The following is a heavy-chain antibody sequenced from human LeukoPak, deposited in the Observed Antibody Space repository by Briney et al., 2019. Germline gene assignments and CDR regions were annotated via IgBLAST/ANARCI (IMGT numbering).Heavy chain of an antibody. CDR3: ARAEGVPANLFDY. J-gene: IGHJ4*02. CDR2: INHSGGSA. V-gene: IGHV1-46*01. Sequence: GASVKVSCQASGYTFTHYYIHWVRQAPGPGHEWMGIINHSGGSASYAQKVQGRVTMTSDTSTRTVYMDLSSVRPEDTALYYCARAEGVPANLFDYWGQGSL. CDR1: GYTFTHYY. D-gene: IGHD2-2*01.